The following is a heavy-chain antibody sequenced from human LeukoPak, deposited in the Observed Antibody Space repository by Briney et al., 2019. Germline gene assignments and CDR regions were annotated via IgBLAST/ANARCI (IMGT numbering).Heavy chain of an antibody. J-gene: IGHJ6*03. Sequence: GGSLRLSCAASGFTFSSYWMHWVRQAPGKGLVWVSRINSDGSSTSYADSVKGGFTIPRDNAKNTLYLQMHSLRAEDTAVYYCARDRVYYYYYMDVWGKGTTVTVSS. CDR1: GFTFSSYW. CDR2: INSDGSST. V-gene: IGHV3-74*01. CDR3: ARDRVYYYYYMDV.